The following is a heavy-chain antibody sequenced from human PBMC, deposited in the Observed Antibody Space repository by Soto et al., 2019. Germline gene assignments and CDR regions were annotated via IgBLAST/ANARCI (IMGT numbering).Heavy chain of an antibody. V-gene: IGHV1-69*06. J-gene: IGHJ5*01. CDR2: IIPIFGTA. Sequence: GAAGKSRNNDTGGPSRSYAFSWVRKAPGQGLEWMGGIIPIFGTANYAQKFQGRVTITADKSTSTAYMELSSLRSEATAVYYCARNAAYNCILYSFDY. D-gene: IGHD1-20*01. CDR3: ARNAAYNCILYSFDY. CDR1: GGPSRSYA.